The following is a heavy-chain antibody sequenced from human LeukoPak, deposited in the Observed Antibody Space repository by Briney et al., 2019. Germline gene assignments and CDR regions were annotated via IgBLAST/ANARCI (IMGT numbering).Heavy chain of an antibody. CDR3: ARTLDSGTYDTFDY. V-gene: IGHV1-18*01. J-gene: IGHJ4*02. CDR2: ISAYNGNT. Sequence: ASVKVSCKASGHTFTSYGISWVRQAPGQGLEWMGWISAYNGNTNYAQKLQGSVTMTADTSTSTAYMELRSLRSDDTAVYYCARTLDSGTYDTFDYWGQGTLVTVSS. D-gene: IGHD1-26*01. CDR1: GHTFTSYG.